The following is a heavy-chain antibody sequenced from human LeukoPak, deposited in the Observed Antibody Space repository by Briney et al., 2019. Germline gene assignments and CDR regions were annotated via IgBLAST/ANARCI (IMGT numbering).Heavy chain of an antibody. CDR1: GYTFTGYY. CDR2: INPNSGGT. J-gene: IGHJ5*02. Sequence: PAASVKVSCKASGYTFTGYYMHWVRQAPGQGLEWMGWINPNSGGTNYAQKFQGRVTMTRDTSISTAYMELSRLRSDDTAVYYCARDASLEDYVNWFDPWGQGTLVTVSS. D-gene: IGHD4-17*01. CDR3: ARDASLEDYVNWFDP. V-gene: IGHV1-2*02.